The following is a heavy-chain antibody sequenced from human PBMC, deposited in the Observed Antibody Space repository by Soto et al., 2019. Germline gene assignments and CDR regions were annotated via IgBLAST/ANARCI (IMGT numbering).Heavy chain of an antibody. D-gene: IGHD2-2*01. J-gene: IGHJ4*02. CDR1: GYTFTSYA. CDR2: INAGNGNT. CDR3: ARVLNPGYCSSTSCYPPDY. V-gene: IGHV1-3*01. Sequence: QVQLVQSGAEVKQPGASVKVSCKASGYTFTSYAMHWVRQAPGQRLEWMGWINAGNGNTKYSQKFQGRVTITRDTSASTAYMELSSLRSEDTAVYYCARVLNPGYCSSTSCYPPDYWGQGTLVTVSS.